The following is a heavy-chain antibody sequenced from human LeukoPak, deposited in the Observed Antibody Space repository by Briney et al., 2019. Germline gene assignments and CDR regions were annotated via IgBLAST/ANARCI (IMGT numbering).Heavy chain of an antibody. D-gene: IGHD3-22*01. J-gene: IGHJ4*02. CDR3: ARDLKRRDYYDSSGHLDY. Sequence: GGSLRLSCAASGFTFSSYSMNWVRQAPGKGLEWVSSISSSSSYIYYADSVKGRFTISRDNAKNSLYLQMNSLRAEDTAVYYCARDLKRRDYYDSSGHLDYWGQGTLVTVSS. CDR1: GFTFSSYS. CDR2: ISSSSSYI. V-gene: IGHV3-21*04.